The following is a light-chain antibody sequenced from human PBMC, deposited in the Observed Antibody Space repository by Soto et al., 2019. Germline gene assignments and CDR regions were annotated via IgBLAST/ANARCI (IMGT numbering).Light chain of an antibody. CDR2: GAS. Sequence: EIVLTQSPATLSVSPGERATLSCRASQSISSDLAWYQQKPGQAPRLLIYGASRRATGIPDRFSGSASGTDFTLTISRLEPEDFAVYFCQQYSDLPMTFGQGTRLENK. J-gene: IGKJ5*01. CDR3: QQYSDLPMT. V-gene: IGKV3-20*01. CDR1: QSISSD.